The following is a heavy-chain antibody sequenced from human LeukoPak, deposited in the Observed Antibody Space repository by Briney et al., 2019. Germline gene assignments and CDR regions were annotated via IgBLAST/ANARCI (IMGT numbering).Heavy chain of an antibody. V-gene: IGHV4-59*12. CDR1: GGSISSYY. J-gene: IGHJ2*01. Sequence: PSETLSLTCTVSGGSISSYYWSWIRQPPGKGLEWIGYIYHSGSTYYNPSLKSRVTISVDRSKNQFSLKLSSVTAADTAVYYCARGYFRWYFDLWGRGTLVTVSS. CDR3: ARGYFRWYFDL. CDR2: IYHSGST. D-gene: IGHD3-9*01.